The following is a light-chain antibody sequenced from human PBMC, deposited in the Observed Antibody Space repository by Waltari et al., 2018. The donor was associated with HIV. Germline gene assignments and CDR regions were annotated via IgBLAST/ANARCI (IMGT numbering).Light chain of an antibody. V-gene: IGLV1-44*01. CDR3: ATWDDILRGIV. J-gene: IGLJ2*01. CDR2: SNL. CDR1: NSNIGSNT. Sequence: QSVLTQPPSVSGTPGQSVTISCSGSNSNIGSNTVNWYQQLPTTAPKLRIYSNLKRPSGVPDRFSGSKSGTSASLAISGLQSEDEADYYCATWDDILRGIVFGGGTNLTVL.